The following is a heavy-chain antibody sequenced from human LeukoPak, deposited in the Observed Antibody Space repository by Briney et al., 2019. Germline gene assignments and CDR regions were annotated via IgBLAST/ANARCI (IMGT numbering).Heavy chain of an antibody. D-gene: IGHD3-22*01. CDR2: IYYSGST. CDR3: ARVRVRWLCPDY. J-gene: IGHJ4*02. Sequence: SQTLSLTCTVSGGSISSGDYYWSWIRQPPGKGPEWIGYIYYSGSTYYNPSLKSRVTISVDTSKNQFSLKLSSVTAADTAVYYCARVRVRWLCPDYWGQGTLVTVSS. CDR1: GGSISSGDYY. V-gene: IGHV4-30-4*01.